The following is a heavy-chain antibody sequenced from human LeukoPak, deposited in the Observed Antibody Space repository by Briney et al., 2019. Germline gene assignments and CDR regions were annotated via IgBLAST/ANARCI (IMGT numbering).Heavy chain of an antibody. CDR1: GFTFDDHG. Sequence: PGGSLRLSCAASGFTFDDHGMSWVRQIPGKGLEWVSGINWNSGTTGYADSVKGRFTISRDNAKNSLYLQMHSLRAKDTAVYHCARETGITYFYGMDVWGQGTTVTVSS. V-gene: IGHV3-20*01. J-gene: IGHJ6*02. CDR3: ARETGITYFYGMDV. D-gene: IGHD3-10*01. CDR2: INWNSGTT.